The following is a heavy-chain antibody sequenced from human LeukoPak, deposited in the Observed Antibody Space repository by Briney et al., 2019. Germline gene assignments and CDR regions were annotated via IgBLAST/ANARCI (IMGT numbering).Heavy chain of an antibody. CDR1: GYTFTSYY. CDR2: INPSGGST. J-gene: IGHJ6*02. Sequence: ASVKVSCKASGYTFTSYYMHWVRQAPGQGLEWMGIINPSGGSTSYAQKFQGRVTMTRGTSTSTVYMELSSLRSEDTAVYYCARDLTQSYYDFWSGYPRAYGMDVWGQGTTVTVSS. D-gene: IGHD3-3*01. V-gene: IGHV1-46*01. CDR3: ARDLTQSYYDFWSGYPRAYGMDV.